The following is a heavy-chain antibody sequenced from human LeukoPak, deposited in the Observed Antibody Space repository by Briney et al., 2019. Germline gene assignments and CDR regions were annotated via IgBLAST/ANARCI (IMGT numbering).Heavy chain of an antibody. CDR2: INSHGTST. Sequence: PGGSLRLSCAASGFTFSIYWMSLVRQGPGKRLVWVSRINSHGTSTNYADSVKGRFTVSRDNSKNTLYLQMNSLRVEDTAVYYCASSLVGDGRGYDAFDIWGHGTMVIVSS. D-gene: IGHD3-22*01. V-gene: IGHV3-74*01. CDR1: GFTFSIYW. J-gene: IGHJ3*02. CDR3: ASSLVGDGRGYDAFDI.